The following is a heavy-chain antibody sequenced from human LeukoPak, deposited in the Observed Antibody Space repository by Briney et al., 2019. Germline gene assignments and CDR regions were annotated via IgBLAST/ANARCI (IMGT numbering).Heavy chain of an antibody. V-gene: IGHV1-69*13. CDR3: ARDGGSGSYYNSFDP. Sequence: ASVKVSCKASGGAFSSYAISWVRQAPGQGLEWMGGIIPIFGTANYAQKFQGRVTITADESTSIAYMELSSLRSEDTAVYYCARDGGSGSYYNSFDPWGQGTLVTVSS. D-gene: IGHD3-10*01. CDR1: GGAFSSYA. CDR2: IIPIFGTA. J-gene: IGHJ5*02.